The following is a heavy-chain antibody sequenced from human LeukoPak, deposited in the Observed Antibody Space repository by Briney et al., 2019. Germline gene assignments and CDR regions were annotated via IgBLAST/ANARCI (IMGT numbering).Heavy chain of an antibody. CDR3: ARQTPVPAAMSYYYSGMDV. CDR2: IYYSGST. V-gene: IGHV4-59*08. Sequence: SETLSLTCTVSGGSISILYWSWIRQPPGKGLEWIGYIYYSGSTNYNPSLKSRVTMSVDTSKNQFSLKLSSVTAADTAVYSCARQTPVPAAMSYYYSGMDVSGQGTTVTASS. J-gene: IGHJ6*02. CDR1: GGSISILY. D-gene: IGHD2-2*01.